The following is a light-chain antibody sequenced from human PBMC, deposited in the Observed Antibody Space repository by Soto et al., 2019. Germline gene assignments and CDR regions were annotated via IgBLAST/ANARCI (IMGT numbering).Light chain of an antibody. V-gene: IGKV3-15*01. J-gene: IGKJ2*03. CDR1: QSVSSN. Sequence: EIVMTQSPATLSVSPGETVTLSCRASQSVSSNLAWHQQKPGQAPRLLIYKASTRAAGDPDRFSGSGSGTEFTLTISSLHSEDFAVYFCQQYNNWPSYGFGQGTKLDIK. CDR3: QQYNNWPSYG. CDR2: KAS.